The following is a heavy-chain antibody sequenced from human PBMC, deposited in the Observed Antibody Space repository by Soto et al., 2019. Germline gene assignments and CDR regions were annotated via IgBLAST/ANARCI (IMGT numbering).Heavy chain of an antibody. CDR3: ARDLTNTITLFGVFTQVSYYGMDF. CDR2: TSYDGSNK. CDR1: WCTFSSYA. V-gene: IGHV3-30-3*01. Sequence: GRLLRLPCAAWWCTFSSYAIRCVRKAKGKGLEWVAVTSYDGSNKYYADSVKGRFTISRDNSKNTLYLQMNSLRAEDTAVYYCARDLTNTITLFGVFTQVSYYGMDFWVQGTTVTVSS. J-gene: IGHJ6*02. D-gene: IGHD3-3*01.